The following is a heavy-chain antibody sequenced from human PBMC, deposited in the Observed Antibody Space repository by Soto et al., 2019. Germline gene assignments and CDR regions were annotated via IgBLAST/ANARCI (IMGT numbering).Heavy chain of an antibody. J-gene: IGHJ2*01. Sequence: DVQLEESGGGLVQPGGSLRLPCAGSGFTFSSHWMSWVRQAPGKGLEWVANIKQDGSGKYFVDSVKGRFTISRDKARNSPDLQLNSPRADDAAVYYDARGVSLYFYASPGWWYLDLWRCGTLVTVPS. V-gene: IGHV3-7*04. CDR1: GFTFSSHW. CDR2: IKQDGSGK. D-gene: IGHD3-22*01. CDR3: ARGVSLYFYASPGWWYLDL.